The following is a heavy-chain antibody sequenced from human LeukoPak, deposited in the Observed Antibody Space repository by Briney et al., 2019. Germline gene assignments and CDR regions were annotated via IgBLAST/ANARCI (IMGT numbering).Heavy chain of an antibody. V-gene: IGHV1-69*04. J-gene: IGHJ6*02. D-gene: IGHD1-26*01. CDR1: GGTFSSYA. CDR3: ARAHSASYYNYYYGMDV. Sequence: SVKVSCKASGGTFSSYAISWVRQSPGQGLEWMGRIIPILGIANYAQKFQGRVTITADKSTSTAYMELSSLRSEDTAVYYCARAHSASYYNYYYGMDVWGQGTTVTVSS. CDR2: IIPILGIA.